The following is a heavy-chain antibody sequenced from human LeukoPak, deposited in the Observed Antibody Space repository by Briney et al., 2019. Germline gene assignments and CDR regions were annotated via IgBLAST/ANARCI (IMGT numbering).Heavy chain of an antibody. D-gene: IGHD5-12*01. CDR2: IYYSGST. V-gene: IGHV4-39*07. CDR1: GGSISSYY. J-gene: IGHJ4*02. Sequence: SETLSLTCTVSGGSISSYYWGWICQPPGKGLEWIGSIYYSGSTYYNPSLKSRVTISVDTSNNQLSLKMSSVTAADTAVYYCARDRGTGVATYDYWGQGTLVTVFS. CDR3: ARDRGTGVATYDY.